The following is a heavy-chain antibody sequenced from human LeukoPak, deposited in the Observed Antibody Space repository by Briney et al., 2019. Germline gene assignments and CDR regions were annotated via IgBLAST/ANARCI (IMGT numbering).Heavy chain of an antibody. J-gene: IGHJ4*02. CDR1: GFTFSSYA. CDR2: ISGSGGST. D-gene: IGHD5-18*01. Sequence: GGSLRLYCAASGFTFSSYAMSWVRQAQGKGLEWVSAISGSGGSTYYADSVKGRFTISRDNSKNTLYLQMNSLRAEDTAVYYCAKDRGYSYVGPNDYWGQGTLVTVSS. CDR3: AKDRGYSYVGPNDY. V-gene: IGHV3-23*01.